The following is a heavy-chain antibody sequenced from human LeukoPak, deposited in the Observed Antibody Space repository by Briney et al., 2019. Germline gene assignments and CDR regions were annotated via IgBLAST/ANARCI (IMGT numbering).Heavy chain of an antibody. V-gene: IGHV3-23*01. CDR2: ISGSGGST. CDR1: GFTFSSDA. D-gene: IGHD2-15*01. J-gene: IGHJ4*02. Sequence: GGSLRLSCAASGFTFSSDAMSWVRQAPGKGLEWVSAISGSGGSTYYADSVKGRFTISRDNSKNTLYLQMNSLRAEDTAVYYCAKDGCSGGSCHHLDYWGQGTLVTVSS. CDR3: AKDGCSGGSCHHLDY.